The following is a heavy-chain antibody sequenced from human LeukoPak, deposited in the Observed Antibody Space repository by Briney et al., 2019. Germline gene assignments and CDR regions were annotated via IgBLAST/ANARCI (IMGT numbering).Heavy chain of an antibody. CDR2: ISSSSTYI. J-gene: IGHJ4*02. CDR3: ARDLHGDYPGDY. V-gene: IGHV3-21*01. CDR1: GYTFSCCS. D-gene: IGHD4-17*01. Sequence: GGSLRLSCAASGYTFSCCSMNWVRQAPGKGLEWVSSISSSSTYIYYADSVKGRFTISRDNAKNSLYLQMNSLRDEDTAVYYCARDLHGDYPGDYWGQGTLVTVSS.